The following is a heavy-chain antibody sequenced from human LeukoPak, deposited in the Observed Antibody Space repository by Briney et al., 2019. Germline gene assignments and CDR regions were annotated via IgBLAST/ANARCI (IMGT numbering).Heavy chain of an antibody. V-gene: IGHV3-21*01. CDR2: ISSTRTYI. CDR1: GFTFSTYN. CDR3: ATRDRWHIHY. J-gene: IGHJ4*02. D-gene: IGHD4-23*01. Sequence: GGSLRLSCAVSGFTFSTYNMKGVRQARGRGGEGVSSISSTRTYISSADSLTARFTISRDNAKNSLYLQMNSLRAEDTAVYYCATRDRWHIHYSGQGTLVTVSS.